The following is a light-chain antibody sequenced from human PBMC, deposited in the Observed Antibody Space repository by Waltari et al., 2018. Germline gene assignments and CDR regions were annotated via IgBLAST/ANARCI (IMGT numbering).Light chain of an antibody. CDR1: QSVTRA. CDR3: QHYLRLPVT. Sequence: EIVLTQSPDTLSLSPGESATLSCRTSQSVTRALAWYQQKPGQAPRLLIYGASNRATGIPERFSGSGSGTDFSLTISSLEPEDFAVYYCQHYLRLPVTFGQGTKVEVK. J-gene: IGKJ1*01. CDR2: GAS. V-gene: IGKV3-20*01.